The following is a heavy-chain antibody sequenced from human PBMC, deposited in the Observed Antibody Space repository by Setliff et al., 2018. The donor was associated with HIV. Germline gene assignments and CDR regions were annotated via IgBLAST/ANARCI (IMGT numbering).Heavy chain of an antibody. CDR2: VYYNGDT. CDR3: ARGLELNGLLYYYYYMDV. D-gene: IGHD1-26*01. Sequence: SETLSLTCTVSGGSISSGGYYWNWIRQHPEKGLEWIGYVYYNGDTYYKPSLKSRVSISIDTSKSQFSLKLSSVTAADTAVYYCARGLELNGLLYYYYYMDVWGKGTTVTVSS. J-gene: IGHJ6*03. V-gene: IGHV4-31*03. CDR1: GGSISSGGYY.